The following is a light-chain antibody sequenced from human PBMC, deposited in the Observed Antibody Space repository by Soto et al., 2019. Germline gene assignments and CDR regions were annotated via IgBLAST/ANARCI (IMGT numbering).Light chain of an antibody. CDR1: QSVSSTF. V-gene: IGKV3-20*01. CDR2: GAS. Sequence: EIVLTQSPGTLSLSPGERATLSCRASQSVSSTFLAWYQHKPGQAPRLLIHGASSRATGVPVRFSGSGSGPVFTLTISILEPNDFAVYYCQHYGSSPPITFGQGTRLEIK. CDR3: QHYGSSPPIT. J-gene: IGKJ5*01.